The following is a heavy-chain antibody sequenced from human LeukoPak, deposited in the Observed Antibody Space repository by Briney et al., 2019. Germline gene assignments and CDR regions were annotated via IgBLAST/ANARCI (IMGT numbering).Heavy chain of an antibody. J-gene: IGHJ4*02. D-gene: IGHD6-13*01. CDR2: IKQDGSEK. CDR3: AKIDGGSAAAGRRLQRPFDY. Sequence: GRSLRLSCAASGFTFSSYWMSWVRQAPGKGLEWVANIKQDGSEKYYVDSVKGRFTISRDNAKNSLYLQMNSLRAEDTAVYYCAKIDGGSAAAGRRLQRPFDYWGQGTLVTVSS. CDR1: GFTFSSYW. V-gene: IGHV3-7*01.